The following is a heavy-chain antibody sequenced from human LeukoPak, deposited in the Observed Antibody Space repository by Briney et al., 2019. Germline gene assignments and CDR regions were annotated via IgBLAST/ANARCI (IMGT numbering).Heavy chain of an antibody. CDR3: ARRGSSGYFHRAYYFDY. Sequence: GGSLKISCKGSGYSFPSYWIGWVRQMPGKGLEWVGIIYPGDSDTRYSPSFQGQVTISADKSISTAYLQWSSLKASDSAMYYCARRGSSGYFHRAYYFDYWGQGTLVTVSS. CDR2: IYPGDSDT. CDR1: GYSFPSYW. D-gene: IGHD3-22*01. V-gene: IGHV5-51*01. J-gene: IGHJ4*02.